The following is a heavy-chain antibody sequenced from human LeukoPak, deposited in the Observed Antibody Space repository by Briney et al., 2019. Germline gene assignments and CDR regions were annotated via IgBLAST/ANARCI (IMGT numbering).Heavy chain of an antibody. Sequence: GASVKVSCKASGYTFTRYGISWVRQAPGQGLEWMGWISPYNGDRNYGQKLQGRVTMTTDTSTSTAYMELRSLRSDDTAVYYCARVYYYDSSGYTDAFDIWGQGTMVTVSS. J-gene: IGHJ3*02. CDR3: ARVYYYDSSGYTDAFDI. V-gene: IGHV1-18*01. CDR2: ISPYNGDR. D-gene: IGHD3-22*01. CDR1: GYTFTRYG.